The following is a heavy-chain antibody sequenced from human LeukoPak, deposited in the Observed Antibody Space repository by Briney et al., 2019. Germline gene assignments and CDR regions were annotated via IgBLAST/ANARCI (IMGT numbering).Heavy chain of an antibody. CDR2: IIPILGIA. CDR3: ARDIVPAQFDP. D-gene: IGHD2-2*01. V-gene: IGHV1-69*04. CDR1: GGTFSSYA. J-gene: IGHJ5*02. Sequence: SVKVSCKASGGTFSSYAISWVRQAPGQGLEWMGRIIPILGIANYAQKFQGRVTITADKSTSTAYMELSSLRSEDTAVYYCARDIVPAQFDPWGQGTLVTVSS.